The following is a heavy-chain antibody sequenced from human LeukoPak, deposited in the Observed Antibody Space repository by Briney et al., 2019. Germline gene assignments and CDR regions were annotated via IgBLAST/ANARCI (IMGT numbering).Heavy chain of an antibody. V-gene: IGHV3-23*01. CDR3: AKGLLTKTHGISWDPFDS. J-gene: IGHJ4*02. Sequence: GGSLGLSCAASGFTLSGYAMTRVRQAPGKGLEWVATISGPGSTTYYADSVKGRFTISRDNSQNTLYLQMNSLRAEDTAIYYCAKGLLTKTHGISWDPFDSWGQGTLVSVSS. CDR1: GFTLSGYA. D-gene: IGHD6-13*01. CDR2: ISGPGSTT.